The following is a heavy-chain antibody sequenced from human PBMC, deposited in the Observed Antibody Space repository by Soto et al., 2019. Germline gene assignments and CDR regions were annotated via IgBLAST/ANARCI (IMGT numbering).Heavy chain of an antibody. J-gene: IGHJ3*02. CDR3: AREQWLRPGGGGTEPLDI. D-gene: IGHD5-12*01. V-gene: IGHV1-46*03. Sequence: QVQLVQSGAEVKKPGASVKVSCKASGYSFTNQYVHWVRQAPGQGLEWMGIINPNGGSITYAQKFQGRVTRTRDTCTRKGYRELRRRTAGDPAVYYCAREQWLRPGGGGTEPLDIWGQGTMVTVAS. CDR1: GYSFTNQY. CDR2: INPNGGSI.